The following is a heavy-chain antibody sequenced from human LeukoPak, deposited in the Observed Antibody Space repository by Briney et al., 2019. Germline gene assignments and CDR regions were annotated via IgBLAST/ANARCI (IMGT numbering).Heavy chain of an antibody. CDR3: ARQVTVVQPFDY. Sequence: GESLKISCKGSGYGFNSYWIGWVRQMPGKGLEWMGIIYPGDSDTRYSPSFQGQVTISADKSISTAYLQWSRLKASDTAMYYCARQVTVVQPFDYWGQETLVTVSS. CDR2: IYPGDSDT. CDR1: GYGFNSYW. D-gene: IGHD2-15*01. J-gene: IGHJ4*02. V-gene: IGHV5-51*01.